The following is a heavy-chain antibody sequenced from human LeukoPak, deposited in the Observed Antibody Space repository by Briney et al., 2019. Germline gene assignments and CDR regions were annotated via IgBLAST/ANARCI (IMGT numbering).Heavy chain of an antibody. D-gene: IGHD2-21*02. CDR1: GGSVSSSNYY. V-gene: IGHV4-39*01. J-gene: IGHJ4*02. CDR2: IYYSGST. Sequence: SETLSLTCTVSGGSVSSSNYYWGWIRQPPGKGLEWIGSIYYSGSTYYNPSLKSRVTISVDTSKNQFSLKLSSVTAADTAVYYCAKAPHLGGGDCYDYWGQGTLVTVSS. CDR3: AKAPHLGGGDCYDY.